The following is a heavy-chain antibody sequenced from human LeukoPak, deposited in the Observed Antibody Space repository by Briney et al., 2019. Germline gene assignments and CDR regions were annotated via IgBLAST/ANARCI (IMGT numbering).Heavy chain of an antibody. CDR3: ARQGDTYYYDSSAMSDY. CDR2: IYYSGST. V-gene: IGHV4-39*01. D-gene: IGHD3-22*01. Sequence: AGGSLRLSCTVSGGSISSSSYYWGWIRQPPGKGLEWIGGIYYSGSTYYNPSLKSRVTISVDTSKNQFSLKLSSVTAADTAVYYCARQGDTYYYDSSAMSDYWGQGTLVTVSS. J-gene: IGHJ4*02. CDR1: GGSISSSSYY.